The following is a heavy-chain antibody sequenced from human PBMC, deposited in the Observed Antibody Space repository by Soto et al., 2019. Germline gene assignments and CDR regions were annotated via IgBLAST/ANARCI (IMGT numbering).Heavy chain of an antibody. V-gene: IGHV4-30-2*01. CDR3: ARVLISGSQYYGGWYYFDP. Sequence: LSLTCAVSGGSISSGGYSWSWIRQPPGKGLEWIGYIYHSGSTYYNPSLKSRVTISVDRSKNQFSLKLSSVTAADTAVYYCARVLISGSQYYGGWYYFDPWGQGNLVTVSS. CDR2: IYHSGST. J-gene: IGHJ4*02. CDR1: GGSISSGGYS. D-gene: IGHD1-26*01.